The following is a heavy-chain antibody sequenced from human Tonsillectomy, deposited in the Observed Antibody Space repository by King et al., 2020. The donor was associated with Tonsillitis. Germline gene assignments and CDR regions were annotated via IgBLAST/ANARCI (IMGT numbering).Heavy chain of an antibody. V-gene: IGHV4-4*07. CDR3: ARDQPVGSTRFDY. D-gene: IGHD2-2*01. J-gene: IGHJ4*02. CDR1: GASMSSYY. CDR2: IHTSGST. Sequence: QLQESGPGLVKPSETLSLTCTVSGASMSSYYLSWIRQPAEKGLELIGRIHTSGSTNYNPSLDSRVTMSVDTSKNQFSLRLTSMTAADTAVYYCARDQPVGSTRFDYWGQGILVTVSS.